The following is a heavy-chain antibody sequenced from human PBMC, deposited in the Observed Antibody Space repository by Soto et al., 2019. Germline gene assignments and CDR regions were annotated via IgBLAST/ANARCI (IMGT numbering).Heavy chain of an antibody. CDR1: GYTFTIYD. J-gene: IGHJ6*03. D-gene: IGHD6-6*01. V-gene: IGHV1-8*01. CDR2: MNPNSGNT. CDR3: PRVIAARPRDYYYYYYMDV. Sequence: ASVKVSCKASGYTFTIYDINWVRQATGQGLERMGWMNPNSGNTGYAQKFQGRVTMTRNTSISTAYMELSSLRSEDTAVYYCPRVIAARPRDYYYYYYMDVWGKGTTVTVSS.